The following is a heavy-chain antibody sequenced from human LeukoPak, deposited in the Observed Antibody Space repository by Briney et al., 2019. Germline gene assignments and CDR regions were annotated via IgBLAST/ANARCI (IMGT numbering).Heavy chain of an antibody. Sequence: ASVTVSCKASGYTFTSYAISWVRQAPGQGLEWVGWINSYNGNTNYAQKLQGRVTMTTDTSTSTAYMELRSLRSDDTAVYYCARDVNDSIGSSDYWGQGTLVTVSS. J-gene: IGHJ4*02. D-gene: IGHD3-22*01. V-gene: IGHV1-18*01. CDR3: ARDVNDSIGSSDY. CDR2: INSYNGNT. CDR1: GYTFTSYA.